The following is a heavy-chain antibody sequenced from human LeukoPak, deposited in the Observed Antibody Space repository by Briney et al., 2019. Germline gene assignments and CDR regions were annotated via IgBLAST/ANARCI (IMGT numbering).Heavy chain of an antibody. D-gene: IGHD2-8*01. V-gene: IGHV3-21*01. J-gene: IGHJ6*03. CDR3: ASGGGDHVYVYYYYYMDV. CDR2: ISSSSSYI. Sequence: GGSLRLSCAASGFTFTNYGMNWVRQAPGKGLEWVSSISSSSSYIYYADSVKGRFTISRDNAKNSLYLQMNSLRAEDTAVYYCASGGGDHVYVYYYYYMDVWGKGTTVTVSS. CDR1: GFTFTNYG.